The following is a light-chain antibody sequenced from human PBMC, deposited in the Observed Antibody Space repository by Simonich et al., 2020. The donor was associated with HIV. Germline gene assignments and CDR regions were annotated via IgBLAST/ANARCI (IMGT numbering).Light chain of an antibody. V-gene: IGKV3-15*01. CDR3: QQYNNWPYT. Sequence: EIVMTQYPATLSVSPGERAALSFRASQSVSSNLAWYQQKPGQAPRLLIYGAYTRATGLPARFSGSGSGTEFTLTISSLQSEDFAVYYCQQYNNWPYTFGQGTKLEIK. CDR2: GAY. CDR1: QSVSSN. J-gene: IGKJ2*01.